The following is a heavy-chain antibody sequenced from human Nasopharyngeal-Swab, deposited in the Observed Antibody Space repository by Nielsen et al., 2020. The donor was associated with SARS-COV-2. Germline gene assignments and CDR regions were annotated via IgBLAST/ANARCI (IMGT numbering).Heavy chain of an antibody. CDR1: GGSISSYY. CDR2: IYYSGST. V-gene: IGHV4-59*12. Sequence: TLSLTCTVSGGSISSYYWTWIRQPPGKGLEWIGYIYYSGSTNYNPSLKSRVTISVDTSKNQFSLKLSSVTAADTAVYYCARGTARPEFRRYFDYWGQGTLVTVSS. D-gene: IGHD6-6*01. J-gene: IGHJ4*02. CDR3: ARGTARPEFRRYFDY.